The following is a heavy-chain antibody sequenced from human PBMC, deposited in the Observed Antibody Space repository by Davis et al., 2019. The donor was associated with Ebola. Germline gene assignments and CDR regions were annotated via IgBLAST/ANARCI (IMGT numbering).Heavy chain of an antibody. Sequence: PGGSLRLSCAASGFTFSSYGMHWVRQAPGKGLEWVAVISYDGSNKYYADSVKGRFTISRDNSKNTLYLQMNSLRAEDTAVYYCARAIAAAGQFDYWGQGTLVTVPS. CDR1: GFTFSSYG. D-gene: IGHD6-13*01. CDR2: ISYDGSNK. J-gene: IGHJ4*02. CDR3: ARAIAAAGQFDY. V-gene: IGHV3-30*03.